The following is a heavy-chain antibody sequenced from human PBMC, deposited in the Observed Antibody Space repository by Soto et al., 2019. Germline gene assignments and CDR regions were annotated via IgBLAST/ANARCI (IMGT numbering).Heavy chain of an antibody. J-gene: IGHJ4*02. CDR3: ARDTRIVATTLFDY. V-gene: IGHV3-21*01. CDR2: ISSSSSYI. Sequence: GGSLRLSCAASGFTFSSYSMNWVRQAPGKGLEWVSSISSSSSYIYYADSVKGRFTISRDNAKNLLYLQMNSLRAEDTAVYYCARDTRIVATTLFDYWGQGTLVTVSS. CDR1: GFTFSSYS. D-gene: IGHD5-12*01.